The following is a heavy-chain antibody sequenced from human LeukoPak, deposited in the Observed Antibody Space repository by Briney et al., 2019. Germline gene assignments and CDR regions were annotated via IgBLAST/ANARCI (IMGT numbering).Heavy chain of an antibody. J-gene: IGHJ4*02. V-gene: IGHV3-23*01. CDR3: AKGVGGYCSSTDCRAYDN. Sequence: GGSLRLSCAASGFIFSSYAMNWGRQAPGKGLEWVSAISGSGNGTYYADSVKGRFTVSRDNSKNTLYLQMNNLRAEDSAVYYCAKGVGGYCSSTDCRAYDNWGQGTLVTVSS. CDR1: GFIFSSYA. CDR2: ISGSGNGT. D-gene: IGHD2-2*01.